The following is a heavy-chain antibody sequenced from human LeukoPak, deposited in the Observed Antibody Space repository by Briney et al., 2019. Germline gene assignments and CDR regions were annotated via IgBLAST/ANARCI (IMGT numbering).Heavy chain of an antibody. J-gene: IGHJ5*02. CDR2: IYPGDSDT. D-gene: IGHD6-13*01. Sequence: GESLRISCKASGYTFVTCWVAWVLQMSRKGLEWVGIIYPGDSDTRYSPSFQGHVTISADRSISTAYLQWSSLRASDTAMYYCARTGAAGMYNWLDPWGQGTLVTASS. V-gene: IGHV5-51*01. CDR1: GYTFVTCW. CDR3: ARTGAAGMYNWLDP.